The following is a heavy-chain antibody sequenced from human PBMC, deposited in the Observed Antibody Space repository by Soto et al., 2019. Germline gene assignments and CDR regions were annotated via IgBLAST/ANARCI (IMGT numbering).Heavy chain of an antibody. CDR1: GGSISGYY. Sequence: SETLSLTCTVSGGSISGYYWSWIRQPPGKRLEWIGYIYYTGSTNYNPSLRSRVTISIDTSKNQFSLKLSSVTAADTAVYYCARAQKVGEWLSHFDYWGQGTPGHRLL. J-gene: IGHJ4*02. D-gene: IGHD3-3*01. V-gene: IGHV4-59*01. CDR2: IYYTGST. CDR3: ARAQKVGEWLSHFDY.